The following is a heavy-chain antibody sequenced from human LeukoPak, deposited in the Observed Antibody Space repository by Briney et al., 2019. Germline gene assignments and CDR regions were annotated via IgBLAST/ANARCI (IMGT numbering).Heavy chain of an antibody. CDR3: ARDYDFWTDAFDI. V-gene: IGHV4-4*07. CDR2: IYSSGST. J-gene: IGHJ3*02. CDR1: GGSISSYY. D-gene: IGHD3-3*01. Sequence: SETLSLTCTVSGGSISSYYWTWIRQPAGKGLEWIGRIYSSGSTNYNPSLKSRVTMSADTSKNQSSLKLSSVTAADTAVYYCARDYDFWTDAFDIWGQGTMVIVSS.